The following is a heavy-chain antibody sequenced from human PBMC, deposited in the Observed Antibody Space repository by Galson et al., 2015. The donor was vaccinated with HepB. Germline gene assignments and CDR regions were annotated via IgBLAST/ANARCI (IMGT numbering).Heavy chain of an antibody. CDR2: ISSDGSKR. V-gene: IGHV3-30*03. CDR3: ARGLSIGYCSATSCYAGYGMGV. Sequence: SLRLSCAASGFTFSKFGMHWVRQAPGKGLEWVTVISSDGSKRYYADSVKGRFTISRDNSKDTLNLQMNSLRVEDTAVYYCARGLSIGYCSATSCYAGYGMGVWGQGTSVTVSS. J-gene: IGHJ6*02. CDR1: GFTFSKFG. D-gene: IGHD2-2*03.